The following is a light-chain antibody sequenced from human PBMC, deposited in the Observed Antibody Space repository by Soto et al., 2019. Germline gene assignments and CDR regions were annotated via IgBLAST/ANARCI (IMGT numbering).Light chain of an antibody. V-gene: IGLV6-57*04. J-gene: IGLJ2*01. CDR2: EDN. CDR3: QSYHSGNVV. CDR1: IGSIASNY. Sequence: NFMLTQPHSVSESPGKTVTISCTRSIGSIASNYVQWYQQRPGSAPTPVIYEDNERPSGVPDRFSGSIDSSSNSASLTISGLKTDDEADYYCQSYHSGNVVFGGGTQLTVL.